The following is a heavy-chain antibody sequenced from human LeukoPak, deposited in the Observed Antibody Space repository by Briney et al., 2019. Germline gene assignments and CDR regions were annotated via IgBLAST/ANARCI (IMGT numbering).Heavy chain of an antibody. CDR1: GYTFTGYY. D-gene: IGHD6-19*01. J-gene: IGHJ5*02. V-gene: IGHV1-2*02. CDR2: INPNSGGT. Sequence: EASVKVSCKASGYTFTGYYMHWVRQAPGQGLEWMGSINPNSGGTNYAQKFQGRVTMTRDTSISTAYMELSRLRSDDTAVYYCASRPQYSSGWYWFDPWGQGTLVTVSS. CDR3: ASRPQYSSGWYWFDP.